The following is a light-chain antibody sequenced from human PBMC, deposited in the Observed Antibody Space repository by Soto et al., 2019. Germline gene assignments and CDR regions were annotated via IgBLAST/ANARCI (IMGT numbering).Light chain of an antibody. CDR3: SSYTSSSTLVV. V-gene: IGLV2-14*01. CDR1: SSDVGGYNY. Sequence: QSALTQPAPVSGSPGQSITISCTGTSSDVGGYNYVSWYQQHPGKAPKLMIYEVTNRPSGVSNRFSGSKSGNTASLTISGLQVEDEADYYCSSYTSSSTLVVFGGGTKLTVL. CDR2: EVT. J-gene: IGLJ3*02.